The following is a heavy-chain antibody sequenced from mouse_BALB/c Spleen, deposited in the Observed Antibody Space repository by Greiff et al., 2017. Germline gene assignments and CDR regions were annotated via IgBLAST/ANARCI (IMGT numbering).Heavy chain of an antibody. CDR1: GFSFTGYG. CDR2: IWGDGST. D-gene: IGHD1-2*01. V-gene: IGHV2-6-7*01. CDR3: ARYNTTADYFDY. Sequence: VKLMESGPGLVAPSPSLSITCTVSGFSFTGYGVNWVRQPPGKGLEWLGMIWGDGSTDYNSALKSSLSISKDNTKSQVFLKMNSLQTDDTARYYRARYNTTADYFDYWGQGTTLTVSA. J-gene: IGHJ2*01.